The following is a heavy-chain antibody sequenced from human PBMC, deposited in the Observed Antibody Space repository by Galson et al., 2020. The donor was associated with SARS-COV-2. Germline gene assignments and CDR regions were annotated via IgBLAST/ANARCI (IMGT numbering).Heavy chain of an antibody. V-gene: IGHV3-7*01. Sequence: GGSLRLSCAASGFTFNNYRMNWVRQAPGKGLERVARINQDGSDKYYVESVKGRFTISRDNAENSLYLQMNSLRAADTALYYCARGSAVTTNCLFEYWGQGTLVTVSS. J-gene: IGHJ4*02. CDR1: GFTFNNYR. CDR3: ARGSAVTTNCLFEY. CDR2: INQDGSDK. D-gene: IGHD4-17*01.